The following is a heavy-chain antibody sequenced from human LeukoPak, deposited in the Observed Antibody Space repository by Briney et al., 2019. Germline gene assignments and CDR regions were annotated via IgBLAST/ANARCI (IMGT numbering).Heavy chain of an antibody. CDR3: VREDYYYYYMDV. J-gene: IGHJ6*03. CDR2: IYTSGST. V-gene: IGHV4-61*02. CDR1: GGSISSGSYY. Sequence: SETLSLTCTVSGGSISSGSYYWSWIRQPAGRGLEWIGRIYTSGSTNYNPSLKSRVTISVDTSKNQFSLKLSSVTAADTAVYYCVREDYYYYYMDVWGKGTTVTISS.